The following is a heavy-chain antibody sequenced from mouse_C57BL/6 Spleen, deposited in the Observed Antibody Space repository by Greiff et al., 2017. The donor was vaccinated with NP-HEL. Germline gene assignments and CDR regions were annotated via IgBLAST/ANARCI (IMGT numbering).Heavy chain of an antibody. CDR2: IDPSDSYT. D-gene: IGHD1-1*01. CDR1: GYTFTSYW. J-gene: IGHJ2*01. Sequence: QVQLQQPGAELVKPGASVKLSCKASGYTFTSYWMQWVKQRPGQGLEWIGEIDPSDSYTNYNQKFKGKATLTVDTSSSTAYMQLSSLTSEDSAVYYCARSYDGSRGDYWGQGTTLTVSS. CDR3: ARSYDGSRGDY. V-gene: IGHV1-50*01.